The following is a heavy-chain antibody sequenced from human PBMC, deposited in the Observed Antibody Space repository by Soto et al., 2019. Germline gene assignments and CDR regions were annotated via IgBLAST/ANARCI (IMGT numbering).Heavy chain of an antibody. CDR3: ARVGCGGDWCSVVESYGMDV. CDR2: INPNSGGT. J-gene: IGHJ6*01. CDR1: GYTFTGYY. Sequence: ASVKVSCKASGYTFTGYYMHWVRQAPGQGLEWMGWINPNSGGTNYAQKFQGWVTMTRDTSISTAYMELSRLRSDDTAVYYCARVGCGGDWCSVVESYGMDVWGQGTTVTVS. D-gene: IGHD2-21*02. V-gene: IGHV1-2*04.